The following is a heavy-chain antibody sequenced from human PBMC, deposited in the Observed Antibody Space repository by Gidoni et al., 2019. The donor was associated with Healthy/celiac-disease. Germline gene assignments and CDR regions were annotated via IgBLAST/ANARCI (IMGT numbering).Heavy chain of an antibody. CDR2: IYWDDDK. V-gene: IGHV2-5*02. D-gene: IGHD3-10*01. J-gene: IGHJ5*02. Sequence: QITLKESGPTLVKPTQTLTLTCTFSGFSLSTSGVGVGWIRQPPGKALEWLALIYWDDDKRYSPSLKSRLTITKDTSKNQVVLTMTNMDPVDTATYYCAHRRWSGSYYTMPSWFDPWGQGTLVTVSS. CDR3: AHRRWSGSYYTMPSWFDP. CDR1: GFSLSTSGVG.